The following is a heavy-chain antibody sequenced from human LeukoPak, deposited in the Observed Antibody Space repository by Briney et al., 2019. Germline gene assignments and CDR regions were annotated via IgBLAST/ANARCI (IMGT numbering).Heavy chain of an antibody. CDR3: ARDRYYAVDY. D-gene: IGHD3-10*01. CDR1: GFTFSNYG. J-gene: IGHJ4*02. Sequence: PGGSLRLSCAASGFTFSNYGMSWVRQAPGRGLVWVSRINSDGSSTIYADSVKGRFTISRDNAKNTLYLQMNSLRAEDTAVYYCARDRYYAVDYWGQGTLVTVSS. V-gene: IGHV3-74*01. CDR2: INSDGSST.